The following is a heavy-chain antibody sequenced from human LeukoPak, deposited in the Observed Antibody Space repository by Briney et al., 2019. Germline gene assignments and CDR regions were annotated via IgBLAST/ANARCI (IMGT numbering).Heavy chain of an antibody. CDR2: VYYSGST. Sequence: PSETLSLTCTVSGGSVSSYYWSWMRQSPGKGLEWIGYVYYSGSTNYNPALKSRVTISLDTSKNQFSLKLSSVTAAVTAVYYCAREANSPTARYWYFDLWGRGTQVTVSS. J-gene: IGHJ2*01. D-gene: IGHD2-21*01. CDR3: AREANSPTARYWYFDL. CDR1: GGSVSSYY. V-gene: IGHV4-59*02.